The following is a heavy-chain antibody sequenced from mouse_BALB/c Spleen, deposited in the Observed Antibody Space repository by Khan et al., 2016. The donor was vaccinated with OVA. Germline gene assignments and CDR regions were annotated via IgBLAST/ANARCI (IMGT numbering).Heavy chain of an antibody. J-gene: IGHJ3*01. Sequence: QVQLQQPGAELVRPGASVKLSCKASGYTFTSYWMNWVKQRPEQGLEWIGRIDPYDSDIPYNQKFKDRATLTVDKFSSTAYMQLSSLTSEDSAVYGCARGDGYDRFAYWGQGTLVTVSA. V-gene: IGHV1-74*01. CDR1: GYTFTSYW. D-gene: IGHD2-2*01. CDR3: ARGDGYDRFAY. CDR2: IDPYDSDI.